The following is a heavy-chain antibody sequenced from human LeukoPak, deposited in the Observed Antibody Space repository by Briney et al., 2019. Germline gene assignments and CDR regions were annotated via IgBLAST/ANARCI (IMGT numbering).Heavy chain of an antibody. D-gene: IGHD1-26*01. CDR2: INHSGST. Sequence: PSETLSLTCAVYGGSFSGYYWSWIRQPPGKGLEWIGEINHSGSTNYNPSLKSRVTISVVTSKNQFSLKLSSVTAADTAVYYCARRVGATARRYYFDYWGQGTLVTVSS. CDR3: ARRVGATARRYYFDY. J-gene: IGHJ4*02. CDR1: GGSFSGYY. V-gene: IGHV4-34*01.